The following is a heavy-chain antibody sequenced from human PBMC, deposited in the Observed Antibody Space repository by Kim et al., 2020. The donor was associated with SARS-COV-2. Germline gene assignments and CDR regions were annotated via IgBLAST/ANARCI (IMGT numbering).Heavy chain of an antibody. D-gene: IGHD6-19*01. J-gene: IGHJ4*02. CDR3: ATXXLLXXXWYXFDY. CDR1: GDSVSSNSAA. Sequence: SQTLSLTCAISGDSVSSNSAAWNWIRQSPSRGLEWLGXTYYRSKWYNDYAVSVKXXXTIXXXTSXXQFXLPLNSVTPEDTAVYXXATXXLLXXXWYXFDYWGQGTLVTVSS. V-gene: IGHV6-1*01. CDR2: TYYRSKWYN.